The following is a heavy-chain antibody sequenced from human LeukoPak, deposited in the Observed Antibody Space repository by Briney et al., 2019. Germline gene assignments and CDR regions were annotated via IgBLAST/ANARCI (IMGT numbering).Heavy chain of an antibody. CDR2: IYYSGST. D-gene: IGHD2-2*01. J-gene: IGHJ6*03. CDR3: ARDLRDKGYCSSTSCYGYYYYYYMDV. Sequence: SQTLSLTCTVSGGSISSGDYYWSWIRQPPGKGLEWIGYIYYSGSTYYNPSLKSRVTISVDTSKNQFSLKLSSVTAADTAVYYCARDLRDKGYCSSTSCYGYYYYYYMDVWGKGTTVTVSS. V-gene: IGHV4-30-4*08. CDR1: GGSISSGDYY.